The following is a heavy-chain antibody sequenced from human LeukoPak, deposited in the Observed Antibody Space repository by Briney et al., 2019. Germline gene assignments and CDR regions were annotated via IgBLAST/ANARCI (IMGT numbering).Heavy chain of an antibody. V-gene: IGHV3-7*01. CDR2: MRQDGSEI. CDR1: GFTLSGYW. Sequence: GGSLRLSCEASGFTLSGYWMSWVRQTPEKGLEWVANMRQDGSEIYYVDSVKGRFTISRDNARNSLYLQMNSLRVDDTAVYYCAKRLAMTGTYHFDYWGQGTLVTVSS. J-gene: IGHJ4*02. CDR3: AKRLAMTGTYHFDY. D-gene: IGHD1-1*01.